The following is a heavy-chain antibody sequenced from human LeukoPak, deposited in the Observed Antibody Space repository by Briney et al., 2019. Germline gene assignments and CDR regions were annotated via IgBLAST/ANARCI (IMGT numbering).Heavy chain of an antibody. D-gene: IGHD1-26*01. CDR1: GGSFSGYY. J-gene: IGHJ6*02. V-gene: IGHV4-34*01. CDR3: ARAPSGSYNYGMDV. CDR2: INHSGST. Sequence: SETLSLTGAVYGGSFSGYYWSWIRQPPGKGLEWIGEINHSGSTNYNPSLKSRVTISVDTSKNQFSLKLSSVTAADTAVYYCARAPSGSYNYGMDVWGQGTTVTVSS.